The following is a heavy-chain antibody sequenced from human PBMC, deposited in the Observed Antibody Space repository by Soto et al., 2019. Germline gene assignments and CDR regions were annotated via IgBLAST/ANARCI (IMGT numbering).Heavy chain of an antibody. CDR2: ISSSSSYI. V-gene: IGHV3-21*01. D-gene: IGHD3-10*01. J-gene: IGHJ4*02. CDR1: GFTFSSYS. Sequence: PGGFLRLSCAASGFTFSSYSMNWVRQAPGKGLEWVSSISSSSSYIYHADSVKGRFTISRDNAKNSLYLQMNSLRAEDTAVYYCARVWFGELLAPFGGQGTLVTVSS. CDR3: ARVWFGELLAPF.